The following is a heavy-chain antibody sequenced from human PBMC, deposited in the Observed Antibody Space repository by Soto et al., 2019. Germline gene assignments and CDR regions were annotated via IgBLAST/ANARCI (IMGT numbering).Heavy chain of an antibody. CDR2: IRAYNGNT. Sequence: QVQLVQSGAEVKKPGASVKVSCTASGYTFTSYGISWVRQAPGQGLERMGWIRAYNGNTNYPQKHQGIVNMTTDTSTSTAYMELRRLRSDDTAEYYCAGGGSYYDDVIHGAFDIWGQGTMVTVSS. J-gene: IGHJ3*02. CDR1: GYTFTSYG. CDR3: AGGGSYYDDVIHGAFDI. V-gene: IGHV1-18*01. D-gene: IGHD1-26*01.